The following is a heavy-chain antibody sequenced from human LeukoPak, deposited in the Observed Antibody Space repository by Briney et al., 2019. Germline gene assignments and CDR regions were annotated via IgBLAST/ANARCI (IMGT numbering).Heavy chain of an antibody. Sequence: PGRSLRLSCAASGFTFSSYAMHWVRQAPGKGLERVAVISYVGSNKYYADSVKGRFTISRDNSKNTLYLQMNSLRAEDTAVYYCARDAHPQSRGTYYFDYWGQGTLVTVSS. CDR2: ISYVGSNK. J-gene: IGHJ4*02. V-gene: IGHV3-30*04. D-gene: IGHD1-1*01. CDR1: GFTFSSYA. CDR3: ARDAHPQSRGTYYFDY.